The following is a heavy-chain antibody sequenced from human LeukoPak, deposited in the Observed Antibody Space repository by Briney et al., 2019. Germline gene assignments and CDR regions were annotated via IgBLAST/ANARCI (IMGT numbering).Heavy chain of an antibody. CDR1: GFTFTSSA. D-gene: IGHD6-19*01. J-gene: IGHJ4*02. CDR3: ARGLEYSSGWPKKSLDY. Sequence: ASVKVSCKASGFTFTSSAVQWVRQARGQRLEWIGWIVVGSGNTNYAQKFQERVTITRDMSTSTAYMELRSLRSDDTAVYYCARGLEYSSGWPKKSLDYWGQETLVTVSS. CDR2: IVVGSGNT. V-gene: IGHV1-58*01.